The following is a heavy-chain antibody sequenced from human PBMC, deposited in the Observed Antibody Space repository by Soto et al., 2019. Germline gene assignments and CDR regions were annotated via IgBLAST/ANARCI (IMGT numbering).Heavy chain of an antibody. D-gene: IGHD1-1*01. V-gene: IGHV4-34*01. Sequence: QLQLQQWGAGLLKPSETLSLTCAVYGGFVSSGSYYWSWIRQPPGKGLEWIGEMSHSGGTHFNPSRKSRVTISVDTSKNQFSLKMSSVTAADTALYYCARVERGTATTVVDAFDIWGPGTMVTVSS. CDR1: GGFVSSGSYY. CDR3: ARVERGTATTVVDAFDI. J-gene: IGHJ3*02. CDR2: MSHSGGT.